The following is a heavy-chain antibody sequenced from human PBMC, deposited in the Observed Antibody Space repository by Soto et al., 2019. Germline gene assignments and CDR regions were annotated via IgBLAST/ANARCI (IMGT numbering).Heavy chain of an antibody. J-gene: IGHJ5*02. CDR3: ARGISKYSSWYEPHTWFDA. CDR2: LYFNGGT. D-gene: IGHD6-13*01. Sequence: QVQLQESGPGLVKPSQTLSLTCNVSGGPINSPDYYWTWMRQSPGKGLEGIGYLYFNGGTQYNPSRRTPISMSLDTSKKHFSLKMRSVTGADTAVYYCARGISKYSSWYEPHTWFDAWGQGALVTVSS. V-gene: IGHV4-30-4*01. CDR1: GGPINSPDYY.